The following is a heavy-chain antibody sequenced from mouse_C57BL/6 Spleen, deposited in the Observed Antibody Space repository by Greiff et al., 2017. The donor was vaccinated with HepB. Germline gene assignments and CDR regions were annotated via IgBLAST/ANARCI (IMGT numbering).Heavy chain of an antibody. CDR1: GFTFSDYY. J-gene: IGHJ4*01. Sequence: EVKLVESGGGLVQPGGSLKLSCAASGFTFSDYYMYWVRQTPEKRLEWVAYISNGGGSTYYPDTVKGRFAISRDNAKNTLYLQMSRLKSEDTAMYYCARGHRYAMDYWGQGTSVTVSS. D-gene: IGHD6-1*01. CDR2: ISNGGGST. CDR3: ARGHRYAMDY. V-gene: IGHV5-12*01.